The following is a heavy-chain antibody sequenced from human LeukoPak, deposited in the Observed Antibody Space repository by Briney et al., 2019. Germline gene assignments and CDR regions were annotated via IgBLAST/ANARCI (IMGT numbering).Heavy chain of an antibody. CDR3: ARLRVDYYGSGSYTDY. CDR2: INPNSGGT. V-gene: IGHV1-2*02. J-gene: IGHJ4*02. D-gene: IGHD3-10*01. Sequence: WASVKVSCKASGYTFTGYYMHSVRQAPGQGLGWMGWINPNSGGTNYAQKFQGRVTMTRDTSISTAYMELSRLRSDDTAVYYCARLRVDYYGSGSYTDYWGQGTLVTVSS. CDR1: GYTFTGYY.